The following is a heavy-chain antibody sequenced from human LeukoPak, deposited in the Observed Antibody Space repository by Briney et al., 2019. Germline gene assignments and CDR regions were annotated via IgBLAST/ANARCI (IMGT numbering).Heavy chain of an antibody. J-gene: IGHJ3*02. V-gene: IGHV1-18*01. D-gene: IGHD2-21*02. CDR1: GGTFSNYA. CDR2: ISGYNGNT. Sequence: ASVKVSCKASGGTFSNYAISWVRQAPGQGLEWMGWISGYNGNTNYAQKLQGRVTMTTDTSTSTAYMELRSLRSDDTAVYYCARDLAVVTAFGQHAFDIWGQGTMVTASS. CDR3: ARDLAVVTAFGQHAFDI.